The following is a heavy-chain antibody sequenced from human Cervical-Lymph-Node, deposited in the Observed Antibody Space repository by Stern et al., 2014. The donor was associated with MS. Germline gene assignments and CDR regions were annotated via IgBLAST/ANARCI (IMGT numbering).Heavy chain of an antibody. CDR2: IIPILGTS. Sequence: VQLVQSGADVMKPGSSLKVSCKASGGTFSNYAIDWVRQAPGQGLEWMGGIIPILGTSTYAQKFQGRVTITADDFSTTAYMELSSLRSEDTAVYYCARDRSLGVTPFFDNWGQGTLVTVSS. V-gene: IGHV1-69*01. CDR3: ARDRSLGVTPFFDN. CDR1: GGTFSNYA. J-gene: IGHJ4*02. D-gene: IGHD3-22*01.